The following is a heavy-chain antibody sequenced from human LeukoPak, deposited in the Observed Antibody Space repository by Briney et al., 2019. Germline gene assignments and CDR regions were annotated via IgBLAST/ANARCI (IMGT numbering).Heavy chain of an antibody. CDR3: ARAPEYTSTWFDAFDI. D-gene: IGHD6-13*01. V-gene: IGHV3-21*01. Sequence: PGGSLRLSCAASGFTFSSHNMNWVRQAPGKGLEWVSSISSSSSYIHYADSVKGRFTISRDNAKNSLYLQMNSLRAEDTAVYYCARAPEYTSTWFDAFDIWGQGTMVTVSS. J-gene: IGHJ3*02. CDR2: ISSSSSYI. CDR1: GFTFSSHN.